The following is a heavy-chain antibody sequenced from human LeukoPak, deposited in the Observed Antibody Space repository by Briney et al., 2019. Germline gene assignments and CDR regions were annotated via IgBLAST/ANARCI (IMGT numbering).Heavy chain of an antibody. J-gene: IGHJ6*04. CDR1: GVTFSCYA. Sequence: SVKVSCKASGVTFSCYAIGLVRQARGHGLEWMGGIIPIFGTANYAQKFQGRVTLTADESTSTAYMELSSLTTEDTAVYYCTRDQGDPHGSGWRDYYYYGMDVWGKGTTVTVSS. CDR3: TRDQGDPHGSGWRDYYYYGMDV. CDR2: IIPIFGTA. V-gene: IGHV1-69*01. D-gene: IGHD6-19*01.